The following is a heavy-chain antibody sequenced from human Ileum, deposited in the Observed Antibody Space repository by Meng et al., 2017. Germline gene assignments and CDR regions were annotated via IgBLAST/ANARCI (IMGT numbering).Heavy chain of an antibody. V-gene: IGHV4-4*02. CDR2: ISQESGRT. Sequence: VYLRKPGPGLVSPSGPLPLTCAVSGDSISWRDGWSWVRQPPGKGLEWIGEISQESGRTNYNPSLKSRVTISLDKSKNQFSLNLNSVTAADTAVYYCVRNEGYSLGDWGQGTLVTVSS. D-gene: IGHD2-21*01. CDR1: GDSISWRDG. CDR3: VRNEGYSLGD. J-gene: IGHJ4*02.